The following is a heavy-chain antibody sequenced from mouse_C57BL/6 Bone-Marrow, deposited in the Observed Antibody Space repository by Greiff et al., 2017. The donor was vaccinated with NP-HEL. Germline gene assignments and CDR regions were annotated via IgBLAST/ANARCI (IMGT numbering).Heavy chain of an antibody. CDR1: GYAFTNYL. D-gene: IGHD2-1*01. Sequence: VQLQQSGAELVRPGTSVKVSCKASGYAFTNYLIEWVKQRPGQGLEWIGVINPGSGGTNYNEKFKGKATLTADKSSSTAYMQLSSLTSEDSAVYCCAFNYVAMDYWGQGTSVTVSS. CDR2: INPGSGGT. CDR3: AFNYVAMDY. J-gene: IGHJ4*01. V-gene: IGHV1-54*01.